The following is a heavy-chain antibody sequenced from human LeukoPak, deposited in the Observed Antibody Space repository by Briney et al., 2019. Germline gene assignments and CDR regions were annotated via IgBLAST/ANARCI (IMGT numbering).Heavy chain of an antibody. Sequence: KPSETLSLTCTVSGGSISSSSYYWGWIRQPPGKGLEWIGSIYYSGSTYYNPSLKSRVTISVDTSKNQFSLKLSSVTAADTALYYCARPREGYAPFGYWGQGTLVTVSS. CDR1: GGSISSSSYY. CDR3: ARPREGYAPFGY. CDR2: IYYSGST. V-gene: IGHV4-39*01. D-gene: IGHD5-18*01. J-gene: IGHJ4*02.